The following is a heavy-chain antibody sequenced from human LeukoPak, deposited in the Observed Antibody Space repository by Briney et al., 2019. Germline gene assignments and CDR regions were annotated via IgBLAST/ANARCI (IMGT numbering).Heavy chain of an antibody. J-gene: IGHJ4*02. CDR1: GFTFSNYE. D-gene: IGHD3-22*01. Sequence: GGSLRLSCAASGFTFSNYEMNWVRQAPGKGLEWVSYISGSGSTIYYADSVKGRFTISRDNGKNSLYLQMNSLRAEDTAVYYCARAVDSLIVVVRPFDYWGQGTLVTVSS. CDR3: ARAVDSLIVVVRPFDY. V-gene: IGHV3-48*03. CDR2: ISGSGSTI.